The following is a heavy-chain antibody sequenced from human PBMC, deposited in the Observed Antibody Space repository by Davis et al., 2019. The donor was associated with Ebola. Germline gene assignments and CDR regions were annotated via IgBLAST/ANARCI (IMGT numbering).Heavy chain of an antibody. Sequence: SETLSLTCTVSGGSISSYYWSWIRQPPGKGLEWIGYIYYSGSTNYNPSLKSRVTISVDTSKNQFSLKLSSVTAADTAVYYCASVSGSYPEFDYWGQGVVVSVSS. V-gene: IGHV4-59*01. J-gene: IGHJ4*02. CDR2: IYYSGST. CDR1: GGSISSYY. CDR3: ASVSGSYPEFDY. D-gene: IGHD1-26*01.